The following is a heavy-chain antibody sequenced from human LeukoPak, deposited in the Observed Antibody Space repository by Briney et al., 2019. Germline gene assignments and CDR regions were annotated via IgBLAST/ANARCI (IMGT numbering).Heavy chain of an antibody. CDR3: ARRLGGSGSYY. CDR1: GGSISSSIYY. J-gene: IGHJ4*02. CDR2: IYYSGST. Sequence: SETLSLTCSVSGGSISSSIYYWGWIRQPPGKGLEWIGSIYYSGSTYYNPSLKSRVTISVDTSKNQFSLKLRSVTAADTAVYYCARRLGGSGSYYWGQGTLVIVSS. D-gene: IGHD3-10*01. V-gene: IGHV4-39*01.